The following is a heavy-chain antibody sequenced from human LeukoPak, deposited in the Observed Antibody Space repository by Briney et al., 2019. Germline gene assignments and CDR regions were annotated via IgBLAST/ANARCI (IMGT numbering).Heavy chain of an antibody. Sequence: PSDTLSLTCTISGGSISSYYWSWIRHPARKGLEWIGRMSTSGSSNYNPSLTSRVTMSVDKPKNQFSLNLNSVTAADTAVYFCARVNSSGSFHDYWGQGARVTVSS. CDR2: MSTSGSS. D-gene: IGHD3-22*01. J-gene: IGHJ4*02. CDR1: GGSISSYY. V-gene: IGHV4-4*07. CDR3: ARVNSSGSFHDY.